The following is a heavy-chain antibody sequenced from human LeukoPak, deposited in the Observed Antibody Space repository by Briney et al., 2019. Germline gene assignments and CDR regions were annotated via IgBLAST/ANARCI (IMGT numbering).Heavy chain of an antibody. J-gene: IGHJ4*02. CDR3: ARFQTLGGPGAFDH. CDR1: GDSVSSNGAA. Sequence: SQTLSLTCAISGDSVSSNGAAWKWIRQSPSRGLEWLGRTYYRSKWNYDYALSVKSRISVNVDTSKNQFSLQLNSVTPEDTAVYYCARFQTLGGPGAFDHWGQGTLVTVSS. V-gene: IGHV6-1*01. CDR2: TYYRSKWNY. D-gene: IGHD1-26*01.